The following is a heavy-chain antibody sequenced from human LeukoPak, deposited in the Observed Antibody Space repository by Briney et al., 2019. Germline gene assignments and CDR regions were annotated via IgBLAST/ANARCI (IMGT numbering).Heavy chain of an antibody. D-gene: IGHD3-3*01. J-gene: IGHJ4*02. CDR1: GGSFSGYY. Sequence: SETLSLTCAAYGGSFSGYYWSWIRQPPGKGLEWIGEINHSGSTNYNPSLKSRVTISVDTSKNQFSLKLSSVTAADTAVYYCARLVSGLRITIFGLDYWGQGTLVTVSS. CDR3: ARLVSGLRITIFGLDY. V-gene: IGHV4-34*01. CDR2: INHSGST.